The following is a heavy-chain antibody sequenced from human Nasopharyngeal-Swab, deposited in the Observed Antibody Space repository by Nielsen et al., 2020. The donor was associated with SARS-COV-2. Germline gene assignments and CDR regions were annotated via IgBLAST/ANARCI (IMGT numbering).Heavy chain of an antibody. J-gene: IGHJ6*02. Sequence: GGSLRLSCAASGFTFSSYAMHWVRQAPGKVLEWVAVISYDGSNKYYADSVKGRFTISRDNSKNTLYLQMNSLRAEDTAVYYCARGLKYSSGWYSYYYYGMDVWGQGTTVTVSS. CDR3: ARGLKYSSGWYSYYYYGMDV. CDR1: GFTFSSYA. V-gene: IGHV3-30-3*01. CDR2: ISYDGSNK. D-gene: IGHD6-19*01.